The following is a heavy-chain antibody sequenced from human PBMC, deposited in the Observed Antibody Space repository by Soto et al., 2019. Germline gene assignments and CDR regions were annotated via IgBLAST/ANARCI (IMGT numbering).Heavy chain of an antibody. Sequence: QVQLVQSGAEVKKPGSSVKVSCKASGGAFRSYTIRWVRQAPGQGLEWMGGITPIFGAANYAQKFEGRLTISADKYTTTADMKLSNPKSKDTAVYYCARDEIAVANRVGIDVWGQGTTVIVSS. CDR1: GGAFRSYT. CDR2: ITPIFGAA. CDR3: ARDEIAVANRVGIDV. D-gene: IGHD6-19*01. V-gene: IGHV1-69*06. J-gene: IGHJ6*02.